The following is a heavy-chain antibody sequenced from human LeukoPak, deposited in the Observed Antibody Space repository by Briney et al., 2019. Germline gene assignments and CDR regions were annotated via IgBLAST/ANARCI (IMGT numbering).Heavy chain of an antibody. J-gene: IGHJ4*02. D-gene: IGHD3-22*01. Sequence: GGSLRLSCAASGFTFSSYGMHWVRQAPGKGLEWVAFIRYDGSNKYYADSVKGRFTISRDNSKNTLYLQMSSLRSEDTAVYYCASCPYYYDSSGYYYFDYWGQGTLVTVSS. CDR1: GFTFSSYG. CDR2: IRYDGSNK. CDR3: ASCPYYYDSSGYYYFDY. V-gene: IGHV3-30*02.